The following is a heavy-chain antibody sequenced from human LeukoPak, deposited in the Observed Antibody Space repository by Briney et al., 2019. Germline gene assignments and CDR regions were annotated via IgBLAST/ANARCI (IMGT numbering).Heavy chain of an antibody. J-gene: IGHJ6*02. V-gene: IGHV1-24*01. CDR2: FDPEDGET. D-gene: IGHD6-13*01. CDR3: ATVAGYSSSWYRGQYYYGMDV. Sequence: ASVKVSCKVSGYTLTELSMHWVRQAPGKGLEWMGGFDPEDGETIYAQKFQGRVTMTEDASTDTAYMELSSLRSEDTAVYYCATVAGYSSSWYRGQYYYGMDVWGQGTTVTVSS. CDR1: GYTLTELS.